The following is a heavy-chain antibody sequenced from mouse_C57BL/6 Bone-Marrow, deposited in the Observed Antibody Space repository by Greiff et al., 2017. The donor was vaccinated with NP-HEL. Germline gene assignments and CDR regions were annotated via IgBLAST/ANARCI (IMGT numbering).Heavy chain of an antibody. CDR2: IYPGSGNT. J-gene: IGHJ4*01. CDR3: AARWLLHTMDY. D-gene: IGHD2-3*01. V-gene: IGHV1-76*01. CDR1: GYTFTDYY. Sequence: VQLQQSGAELVRPGASVKLSCKASGYTFTDYYINWVKQRPGQGLEWIARIYPGSGNTYYNEKFKGKATLTAEKSSSTAYMQLSSLTSEDSAVYFCAARWLLHTMDYWGQGTSVTVSS.